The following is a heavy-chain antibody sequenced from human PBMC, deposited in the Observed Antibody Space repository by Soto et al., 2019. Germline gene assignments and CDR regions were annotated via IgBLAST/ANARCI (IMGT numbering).Heavy chain of an antibody. Sequence: ASVKVSCKPSGYTFTSYGISWVRQAPGQGLEWMGWISAYNGNTNYAQKLQGRVTMTTDTSTSTAYMELRSLRSDDTAVYYCARIHDYGDYGSAFDIWGQGTMVTVSS. V-gene: IGHV1-18*01. CDR1: GYTFTSYG. J-gene: IGHJ3*02. CDR2: ISAYNGNT. CDR3: ARIHDYGDYGSAFDI. D-gene: IGHD4-17*01.